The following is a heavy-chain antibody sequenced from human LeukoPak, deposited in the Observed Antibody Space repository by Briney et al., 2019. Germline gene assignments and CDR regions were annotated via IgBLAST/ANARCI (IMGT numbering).Heavy chain of an antibody. CDR3: AREISVPGIAVAGSSGPDAFDI. D-gene: IGHD6-19*01. V-gene: IGHV4-4*07. CDR1: GGSISSYY. Sequence: PSETLSLTCTVSGGSISSYYWSWIRQPAGKGLEWIGRIYTSGSTNYNPSLKSRVTISVDTSKNQFSLKLSSVTAAATAVYYCAREISVPGIAVAGSSGPDAFDIWGQGTMVTVSS. CDR2: IYTSGST. J-gene: IGHJ3*02.